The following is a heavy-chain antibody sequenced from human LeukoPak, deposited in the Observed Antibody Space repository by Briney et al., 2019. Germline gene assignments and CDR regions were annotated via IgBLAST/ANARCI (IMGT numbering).Heavy chain of an antibody. Sequence: GGSLRLSCAASGFTFNSYAMYWVRQAPGKGLEWVSGIFGSGGSAHYADSVKGRFTISRDNSKNTVYLQMDSLRAEDTAVYYCGKTTTGYSSGRYPGWPVDYWGRGTLVTVSS. CDR3: GKTTTGYSSGRYPGWPVDY. CDR1: GFTFNSYA. D-gene: IGHD6-19*01. CDR2: IFGSGGSA. J-gene: IGHJ4*02. V-gene: IGHV3-23*01.